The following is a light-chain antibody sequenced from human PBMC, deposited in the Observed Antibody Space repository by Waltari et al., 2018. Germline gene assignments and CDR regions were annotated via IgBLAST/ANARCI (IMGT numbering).Light chain of an antibody. Sequence: QSVLTQPPSVSGTPGQRVTISCSGSTSNIGAGHDVHWYQHLPGKAPKLLIYGNTNRPSGVPDRVSGSKSGTSASLAITGLQADDDADYFCQSFDNMLSGGVVCGGGTKLAVL. J-gene: IGLJ2*01. V-gene: IGLV1-40*01. CDR1: TSNIGAGHD. CDR2: GNT. CDR3: QSFDNMLSGGVV.